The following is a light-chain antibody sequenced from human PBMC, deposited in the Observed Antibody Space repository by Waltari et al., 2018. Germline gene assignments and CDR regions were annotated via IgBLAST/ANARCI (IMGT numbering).Light chain of an antibody. CDR3: QNYERLPAM. CDR1: QSIGIY. Sequence: EIVLTQSPGTLSLSPGESATLSCRASQSIGIYLAWYQQRPGQAPRLLINHASNRATGIPDRFSGSGSGTDFSLTISRLEPEDFAVYYCQNYERLPAMFGQGTRVEIK. V-gene: IGKV3-20*01. J-gene: IGKJ1*01. CDR2: HAS.